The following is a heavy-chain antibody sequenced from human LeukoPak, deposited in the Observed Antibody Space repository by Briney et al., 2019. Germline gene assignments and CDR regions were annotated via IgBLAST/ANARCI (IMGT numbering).Heavy chain of an antibody. J-gene: IGHJ4*02. V-gene: IGHV1-58*01. CDR3: AAGAYYYDCSGYYYHDY. D-gene: IGHD3-22*01. CDR1: GFTFTSSA. CDR2: IVVGRGNT. Sequence: SVKVSCKASGFTFTSSAVQWVRQARGQRLEWIGWIVVGRGNTNYAQKFQERVTITRDMSTSTAYMELSSLRSEDTAVYYCAAGAYYYDCSGYYYHDYWGQGTLVTVSS.